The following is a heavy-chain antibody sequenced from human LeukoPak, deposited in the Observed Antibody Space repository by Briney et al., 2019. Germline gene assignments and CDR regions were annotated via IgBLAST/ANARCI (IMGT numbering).Heavy chain of an antibody. CDR3: ARSAVPYGSGRTPFDY. V-gene: IGHV1-18*01. CDR1: GYTFTSYG. CDR2: ISAYNGNT. J-gene: IGHJ4*02. D-gene: IGHD3-10*01. Sequence: GASVKVSCKASGYTFTSYGISWVRQAPGQGLEWMGWISAYNGNTNYAQKLQGRVTMTTDTSTSTAYMELSSLRSEDTAVYYCARSAVPYGSGRTPFDYWGQGTLVTVSS.